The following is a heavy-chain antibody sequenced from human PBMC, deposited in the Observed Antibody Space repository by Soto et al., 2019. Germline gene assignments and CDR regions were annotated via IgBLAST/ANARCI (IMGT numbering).Heavy chain of an antibody. J-gene: IGHJ4*02. D-gene: IGHD6-19*01. CDR1: GFTFSSYG. V-gene: IGHV3-30*18. CDR3: EKDRTGAVALFDY. Sequence: PGGSLRLSCAASGFTFSSYGMHWVRQAPGKGLEWVAVISYDGSNKYYADSVKGRFTISRDNSKNTLYLQMNSLRAEDTAVYYCEKDRTGAVALFDYWGQGTLVTVSS. CDR2: ISYDGSNK.